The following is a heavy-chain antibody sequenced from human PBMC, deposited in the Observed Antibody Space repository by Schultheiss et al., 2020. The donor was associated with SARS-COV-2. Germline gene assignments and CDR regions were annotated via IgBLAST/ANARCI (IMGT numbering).Heavy chain of an antibody. CDR2: IYYSGST. J-gene: IGHJ4*02. D-gene: IGHD4-17*01. CDR1: GGSFSGYY. CDR3: ARRSSYGLDY. V-gene: IGHV4-59*08. Sequence: SETLSLTCAVYGGSFSGYYWSWIRQPPGKGLEWIGYIYYSGSTNYNPSLKSRVTISVDTSKNQFYLKLSSVTAADTAVYYCARRSSYGLDYWGQGTLVTVSS.